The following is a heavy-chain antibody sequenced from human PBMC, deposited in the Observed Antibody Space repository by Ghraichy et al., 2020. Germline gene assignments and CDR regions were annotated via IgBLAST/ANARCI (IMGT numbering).Heavy chain of an antibody. J-gene: IGHJ4*02. V-gene: IGHV4-39*01. CDR2: IYYSGST. CDR1: GDSISSSSHY. CDR3: ARLRVTWEVDY. Sequence: SETLSLTCTVSGDSISSSSHYWGWIRQSPGKELEWIGSIYYSGSTYYNPSFNSRVTISIDTSKKQFSLKLSSLTAADTSVYYCARLRVTWEVDYWGQGTLVTVSS. D-gene: IGHD1-26*01.